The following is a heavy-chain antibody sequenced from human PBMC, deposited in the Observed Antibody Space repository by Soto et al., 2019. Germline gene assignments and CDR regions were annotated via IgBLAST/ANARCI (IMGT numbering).Heavy chain of an antibody. Sequence: SVKDSCKASVWTFSSYAISWLRQAPGQGLQWMGGMIPIFGRANCAQKFQGRVTITADNSTRTAYMELSSLRSEDTAVYYCAIESMTGYIYYYCGIDVWGQGTMVTVSS. D-gene: IGHD3-9*01. V-gene: IGHV1-69*06. J-gene: IGHJ6*02. CDR2: MIPIFGRA. CDR3: AIESMTGYIYYYCGIDV. CDR1: VWTFSSYA.